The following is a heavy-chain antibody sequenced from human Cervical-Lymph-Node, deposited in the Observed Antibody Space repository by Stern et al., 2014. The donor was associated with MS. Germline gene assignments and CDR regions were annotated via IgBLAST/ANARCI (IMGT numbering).Heavy chain of an antibody. CDR3: SRDSSGDY. Sequence: VQLVESGGGLVQPGGSLRLSCAASGFSFSDFYIDWVRQAPGKGLEWVGRSRNKAKSYSTDYAASVRGRFIMSRDDSKNSLYLQMNSLTTEDTAVYYCSRDSSGDYWGPGTLVTVSS. CDR2: SRNKAKSYST. CDR1: GFSFSDFY. V-gene: IGHV3-72*01. J-gene: IGHJ4*02.